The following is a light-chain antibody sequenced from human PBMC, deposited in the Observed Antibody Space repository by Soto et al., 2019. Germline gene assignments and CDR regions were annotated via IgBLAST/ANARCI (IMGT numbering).Light chain of an antibody. J-gene: IGKJ2*01. CDR3: QQSYTTPRT. V-gene: IGKV1-39*01. CDR2: AAS. Sequence: DIQMTQSPSSLSASVGDRVTITCRASQSISYYLSWYQQKPGKAPKLLISAASSLQSGVPSTFSGSGTGTDFTLTISSLQPEDSANYICQQSYTTPRTFGQGTKLEIK. CDR1: QSISYY.